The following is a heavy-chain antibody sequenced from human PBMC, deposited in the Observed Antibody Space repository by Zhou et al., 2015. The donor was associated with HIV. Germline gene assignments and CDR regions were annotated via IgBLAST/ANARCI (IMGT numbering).Heavy chain of an antibody. Sequence: QVQLVQSGAEVKKPGSSVKVSCKASGGTFSSYAISWVRQAPGQGLEWMGGIIPIFGTANYAQKFQGRVTITADESTSTAYMELSSLRSEDTAVYYCARLALKFIAVAGTDHYMDVWGKGTTVTVSS. CDR2: IIPIFGTA. CDR1: GGTFSSYA. D-gene: IGHD6-19*01. V-gene: IGHV1-69*01. CDR3: ARLALKFIAVAGTDHYMDV. J-gene: IGHJ6*03.